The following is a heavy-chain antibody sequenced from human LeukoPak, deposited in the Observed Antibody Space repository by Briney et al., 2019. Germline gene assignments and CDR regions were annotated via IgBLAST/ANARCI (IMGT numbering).Heavy chain of an antibody. CDR1: GFTVSSNY. Sequence: GGSLRLSCAVSGFTVSSNYMSWVRQAPGEGLEWDSRIYSGGSIYYPDSAKGRFGVYRDISKNMLYLQMNSLRAEDKAVYYCGRAYCYDGGGAFEIWGQGTMVTVSS. D-gene: IGHD2-21*01. CDR3: GRAYCYDGGGAFEI. V-gene: IGHV3-66*02. J-gene: IGHJ3*02. CDR2: IYSGGSI.